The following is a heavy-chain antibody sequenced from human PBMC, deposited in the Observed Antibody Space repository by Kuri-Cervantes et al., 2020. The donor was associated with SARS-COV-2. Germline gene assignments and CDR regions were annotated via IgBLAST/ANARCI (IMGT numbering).Heavy chain of an antibody. CDR3: AREHYFDTEPHYRSWFDP. V-gene: IGHV3-30-3*01. J-gene: IGHJ5*02. CDR1: GSTFSVYT. Sequence: GESLKISCAASGSTFSVYTMHWVRQAPGKGLEWMALISYDGSNTYYADSVKGRFTISRDSSKNTLYLQMSGLRAEDTAVYYCAREHYFDTEPHYRSWFDPWGQGTLVTVSS. D-gene: IGHD3-22*01. CDR2: ISYDGSNT.